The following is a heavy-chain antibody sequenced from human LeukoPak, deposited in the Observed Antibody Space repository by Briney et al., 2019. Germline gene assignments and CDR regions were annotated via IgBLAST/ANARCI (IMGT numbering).Heavy chain of an antibody. V-gene: IGHV3-30*02. D-gene: IGHD6-13*01. Sequence: PGGSLRLSCAASGFIFSSYGMHWVRQAPGKGLEWVAFIRYDGSNKYYADSVKGQFTISRDNSKNTLYLQMNSLRAEDTAVYYCARVMSSSWYEEDNWFDPWGQGTLVTVSS. CDR2: IRYDGSNK. CDR1: GFIFSSYG. J-gene: IGHJ5*02. CDR3: ARVMSSSWYEEDNWFDP.